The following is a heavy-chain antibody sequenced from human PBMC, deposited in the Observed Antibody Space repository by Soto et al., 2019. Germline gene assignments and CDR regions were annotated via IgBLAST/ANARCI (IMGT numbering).Heavy chain of an antibody. Sequence: LRLSCAASRFTLSSYWMSWVRQAPGKGLEWVANIKEDGSEKFNVDSVKGRFTISRNNTKNSLYLQMNSLRAEDTAVYYCARDKGYLDYWGQGTLVTVSS. CDR2: IKEDGSEK. D-gene: IGHD2-2*01. CDR1: RFTLSSYW. J-gene: IGHJ4*02. CDR3: ARDKGYLDY. V-gene: IGHV3-7*01.